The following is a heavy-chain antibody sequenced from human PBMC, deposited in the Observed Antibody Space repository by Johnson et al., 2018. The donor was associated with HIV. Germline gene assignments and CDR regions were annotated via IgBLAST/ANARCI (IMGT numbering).Heavy chain of an antibody. CDR3: ARERRTDYDYDAFDI. CDR1: GFTFHDYG. Sequence: QLVESGGGLVQPGRSLRLSCAASGFTFHDYGMHWVRQAPGKGLEWVSGISWNSGTIDYADSVKGRFTISRDNAKNSLYLQMDSLRAEDTAVYYCARERRTDYDYDAFDIWGQGTMVTVSS. J-gene: IGHJ3*02. D-gene: IGHD4-17*01. CDR2: ISWNSGTI. V-gene: IGHV3-9*01.